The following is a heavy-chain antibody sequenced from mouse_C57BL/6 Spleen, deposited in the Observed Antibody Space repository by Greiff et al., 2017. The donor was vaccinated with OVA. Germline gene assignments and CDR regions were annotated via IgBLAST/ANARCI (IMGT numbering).Heavy chain of an antibody. CDR1: GYAFSSYW. V-gene: IGHV1-80*01. CDR2: IYPGDGDT. CDR3: ARGPLGYWYFDV. J-gene: IGHJ1*03. Sequence: QVQLKESGAELVKPGASVKISCKASGYAFSSYWMNWVKQRPGKGLEWIGQIYPGDGDTNYNGKFKGKATLTADKSSSTAYMQLSSLTSEDSAVYFCARGPLGYWYFDVWGTGTTVTVSS. D-gene: IGHD6-1*01.